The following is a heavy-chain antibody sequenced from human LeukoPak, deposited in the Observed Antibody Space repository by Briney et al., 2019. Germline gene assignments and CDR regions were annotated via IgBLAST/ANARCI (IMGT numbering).Heavy chain of an antibody. CDR3: ARGYYDFWSGYSGFDY. Sequence: GGSLRLSCAASGFTFSSYSMNWVRQAPGKGLEWVSSISSSSSYIYYADSVKGRFTISRDNAKNSLYLQMNSLRSDDTAVYYCARGYYDFWSGYSGFDYWGQGTLVTVSS. J-gene: IGHJ4*02. CDR1: GFTFSSYS. CDR2: ISSSSSYI. V-gene: IGHV3-21*04. D-gene: IGHD3-3*01.